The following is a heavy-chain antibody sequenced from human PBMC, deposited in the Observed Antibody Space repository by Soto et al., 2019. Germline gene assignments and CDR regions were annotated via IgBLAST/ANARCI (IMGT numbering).Heavy chain of an antibody. V-gene: IGHV4-31*11. CDR2: IYESGYT. CDR3: LSDLRNTAMVYPSFDP. D-gene: IGHD5-18*01. Sequence: LSLTCAVSGASVSTGAYYWGWVRQRPGKGLEWVGYIYESGYTYYNTSLKSRLTISLDRSNKQFSLGLTSVTAAHTALYSCLSDLRNTAMVYPSFDPWGQGTLVSVAS. CDR1: GASVSTGAYY. J-gene: IGHJ5*02.